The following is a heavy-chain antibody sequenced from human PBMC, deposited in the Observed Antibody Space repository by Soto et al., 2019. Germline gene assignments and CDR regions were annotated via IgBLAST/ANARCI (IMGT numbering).Heavy chain of an antibody. Sequence: SETLYLTCAVSGGSISSSNWWRWVRQPPGKGLEWIGEIYRSGSTNYNPSLMRRCTISVDKSKNQFSLKQSSVTAADTAVYYCARVYTGSYPWYCDYCRRGPLGTVSS. V-gene: IGHV4-4*02. J-gene: IGHJ4*02. D-gene: IGHD1-26*01. CDR3: ARVYTGSYPWYCDY. CDR2: IYRSGST. CDR1: GGSISSSNW.